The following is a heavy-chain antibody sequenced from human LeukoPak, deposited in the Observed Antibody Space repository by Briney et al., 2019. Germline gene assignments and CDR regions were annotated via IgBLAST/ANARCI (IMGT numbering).Heavy chain of an antibody. CDR2: ISGSGSRT. V-gene: IGHV3-23*01. J-gene: IGHJ4*02. CDR3: AKDTPLNYYDSSGYCDH. Sequence: PGGSLRLSCAASGFTFSSYAMSWVRQAPGKGLEWVSAISGSGSRTYYADSVKGRFTFSRDNSENTLYLLMNSLRAEDTAVYYCAKDTPLNYYDSSGYCDHWGQGTLVTVSS. CDR1: GFTFSSYA. D-gene: IGHD3-22*01.